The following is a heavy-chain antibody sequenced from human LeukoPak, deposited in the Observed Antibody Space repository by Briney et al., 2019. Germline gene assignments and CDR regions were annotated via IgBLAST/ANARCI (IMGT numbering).Heavy chain of an antibody. CDR2: ISSSSSYI. J-gene: IGHJ4*02. V-gene: IGHV3-21*01. CDR3: ATSPPPAYNHLDY. Sequence: PGGSLRLSCAASGFTFSSYSMNWVRQAPGKGLEWVSSISSSSSYIYYADSVKGRFTISRDNAKNSLYLQMNSLRAEDTAVYYCATSPPPAYNHLDYCGQGALVTASS. CDR1: GFTFSSYS. D-gene: IGHD5-24*01.